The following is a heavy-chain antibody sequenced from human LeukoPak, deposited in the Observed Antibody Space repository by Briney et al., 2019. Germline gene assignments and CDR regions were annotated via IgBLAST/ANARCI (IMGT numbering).Heavy chain of an antibody. Sequence: GGSLRLSCAASGFTFSSYEMNWVRQAPGKGLEWVSYISSSGSTIYYADSVKGRFTISRDNAKNSLYLQMNSLRAEDTAVYYCARGSEAAGMGFLDVWGKGTTITVSS. J-gene: IGHJ6*04. CDR2: ISSSGSTI. CDR1: GFTFSSYE. D-gene: IGHD6-13*01. CDR3: ARGSEAAGMGFLDV. V-gene: IGHV3-48*03.